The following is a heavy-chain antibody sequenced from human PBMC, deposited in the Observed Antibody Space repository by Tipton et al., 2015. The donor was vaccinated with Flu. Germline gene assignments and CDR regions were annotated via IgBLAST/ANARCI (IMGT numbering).Heavy chain of an antibody. CDR1: RFTFSSYA. CDR2: ILGSGGST. CDR3: AKQSCSGWSPCYFDY. Sequence: GSLRLSCAASRFTFSSYAMSWVRQAPGKGLEWVSSILGSGGSTWYADSVKGRFTISRDSSKNTLYLQMNNLGAEDTAVYYCAKQSCSGWSPCYFDYLGQGTLVTVSS. J-gene: IGHJ4*02. D-gene: IGHD6-19*01. V-gene: IGHV3-23*01.